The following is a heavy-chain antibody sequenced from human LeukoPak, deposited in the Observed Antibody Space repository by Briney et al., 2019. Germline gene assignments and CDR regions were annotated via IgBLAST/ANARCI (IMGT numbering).Heavy chain of an antibody. Sequence: GGSLRLSCAASGFTFSSYWMSWVRQAPGKGLEWVANIKQDGSEKYYVDSVKGRFTISRDNAKNSLYLQMNSLRAEDTAVYYCARGPRLYSNSPIAAFDYWGQGTLVTVSS. V-gene: IGHV3-7*01. J-gene: IGHJ4*02. CDR1: GFTFSSYW. D-gene: IGHD6-6*01. CDR2: IKQDGSEK. CDR3: ARGPRLYSNSPIAAFDY.